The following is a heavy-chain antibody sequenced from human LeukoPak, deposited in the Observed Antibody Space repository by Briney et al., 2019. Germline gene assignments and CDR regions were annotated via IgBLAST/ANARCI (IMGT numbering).Heavy chain of an antibody. CDR1: GGSIGSGTHY. Sequence: SETLSLTCTVSGGSIGSGTHYWSWIRQPAGKGLEWIGRIHTSGSTNYNPSLKSRVTISVDTSKNQFSLKLSSVTAADTAVYYCAREVHYDFWSGYDIDYWGQGTLVTVSS. J-gene: IGHJ4*02. CDR3: AREVHYDFWSGYDIDY. V-gene: IGHV4-61*02. D-gene: IGHD3-3*01. CDR2: IHTSGST.